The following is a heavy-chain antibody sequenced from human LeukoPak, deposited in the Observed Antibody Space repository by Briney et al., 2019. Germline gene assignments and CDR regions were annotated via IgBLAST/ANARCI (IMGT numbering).Heavy chain of an antibody. Sequence: GGSLRLSCAASGFTFSSYGMHWVRQAPGKGLERVAFIRYDGSNKYYADSVKGRFTISRDNSKNTLYLQMNSLRAEDTAVYYCAKDRSQLTAVAGTYTDYWGQGTLVTVSS. CDR1: GFTFSSYG. V-gene: IGHV3-30*02. D-gene: IGHD6-19*01. CDR3: AKDRSQLTAVAGTYTDY. J-gene: IGHJ4*02. CDR2: IRYDGSNK.